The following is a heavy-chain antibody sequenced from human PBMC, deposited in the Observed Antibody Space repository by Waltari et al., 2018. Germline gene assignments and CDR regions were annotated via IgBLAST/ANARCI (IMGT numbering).Heavy chain of an antibody. CDR1: GDSVYSNSAT. CDR3: ARRVPVGANAFDI. J-gene: IGHJ3*02. Sequence: QVQLQQSGPGLVKPSQTLSLTCAISGDSVYSNSATWNWIRQSPSRGLEWLGRTYSRSKWAKDYAVSVRGRITINPDASQTQFSLQLNSVSPEDTAVYYGARRVPVGANAFDIWGQGTMVTVSS. CDR2: TYSRSKWAK. V-gene: IGHV6-1*01. D-gene: IGHD1-26*01.